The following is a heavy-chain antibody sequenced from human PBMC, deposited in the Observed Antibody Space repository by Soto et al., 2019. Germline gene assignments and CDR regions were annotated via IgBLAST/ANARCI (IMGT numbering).Heavy chain of an antibody. CDR3: AKDLSDSGYFSFDY. V-gene: IGHV3-23*01. J-gene: IGHJ4*02. CDR2: IRGSGGST. CDR1: GFTFSSSA. D-gene: IGHD3-22*01. Sequence: EVQLLESGGGLVQPGGPLRLSCAASGFTFSSSAMSWVRQAPGKGLEWVSTIRGSGGSTYSADSVKGRFTISRDNSKNTLYLQMNSLRAEDTAVYYCAKDLSDSGYFSFDYWGQGTLVTVSS.